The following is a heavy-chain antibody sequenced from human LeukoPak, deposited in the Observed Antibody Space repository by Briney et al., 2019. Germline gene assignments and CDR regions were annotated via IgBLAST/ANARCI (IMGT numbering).Heavy chain of an antibody. V-gene: IGHV3-33*01. CDR1: GFTFSRYG. D-gene: IGHD5-18*01. CDR3: ARDGYSFGSLDY. CDR2: IWSDGNNK. J-gene: IGHJ4*02. Sequence: GESLKISCAASGFTFSRYGMHWVRQVPGKGLEWVAIIWSDGNNKYYADAVKDRFTISRDNSKNTMYLQMNSLSAEDTAVYYCARDGYSFGSLDYWGPGTLVTVSS.